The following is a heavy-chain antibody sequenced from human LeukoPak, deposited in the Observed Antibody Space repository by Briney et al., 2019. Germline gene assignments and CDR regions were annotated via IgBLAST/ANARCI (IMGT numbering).Heavy chain of an antibody. CDR3: AKEGGYGDQYYFDF. CDR2: ISNSGGIT. Sequence: PGGSLRLSCAASGFTFTNYAMTWVRQAPGKGLEWVSTISNSGGITDYADSVKGRFTISRDNSENTLYLQMNRLRAEDTAVYYCAKEGGYGDQYYFDFWGQEPWSPSPQ. V-gene: IGHV3-23*01. CDR1: GFTFTNYA. J-gene: IGHJ4*01. D-gene: IGHD4-17*01.